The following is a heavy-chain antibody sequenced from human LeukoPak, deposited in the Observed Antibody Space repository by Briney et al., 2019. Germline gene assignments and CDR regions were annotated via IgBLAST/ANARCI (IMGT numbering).Heavy chain of an antibody. J-gene: IGHJ3*02. CDR1: GFTFSNYA. CDR2: ITARADST. V-gene: IGHV3-23*01. CDR3: AKTYLWSIDAFHI. Sequence: GGSLRLSCAASGFTFSNYAMSWVRQAPGKGLEWVSGITARADSTYYADSVKGRVTISRDNSKNTLFLQLNSLRAEDAAVYYCAKTYLWSIDAFHIWGQGTMVTVSS. D-gene: IGHD2-21*01.